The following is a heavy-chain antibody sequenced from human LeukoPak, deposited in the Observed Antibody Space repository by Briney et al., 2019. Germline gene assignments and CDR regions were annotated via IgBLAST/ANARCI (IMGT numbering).Heavy chain of an antibody. CDR3: ARDGTPYNWFDP. CDR2: ISGYNGHT. V-gene: IGHV1-18*01. D-gene: IGHD1-26*01. Sequence: ASVKVSCKASGYTFISYGISWVRQAPGQGLEWMGWISGYNGHTNYAQKFQGRVTMTTDTTTSTAYMELRSLRSDDTAVYYCARDGTPYNWFDPWGQGTLVTVSS. J-gene: IGHJ5*02. CDR1: GYTFISYG.